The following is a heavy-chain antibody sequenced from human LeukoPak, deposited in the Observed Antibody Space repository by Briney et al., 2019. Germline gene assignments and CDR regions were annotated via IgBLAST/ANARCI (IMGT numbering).Heavy chain of an antibody. J-gene: IGHJ4*02. CDR2: IYSTGST. Sequence: SETLSLTCTVSGGSISSYYWSWIRQPAGKGLEWIGRIYSTGSTNYNPSLKSRVTMSVDTSKNQFSLRLRSVTAADTAVYCCARQIASAGTAGFDFWGQGALVTVSS. V-gene: IGHV4-4*07. CDR3: ARQIASAGTAGFDF. CDR1: GGSISSYY. D-gene: IGHD6-13*01.